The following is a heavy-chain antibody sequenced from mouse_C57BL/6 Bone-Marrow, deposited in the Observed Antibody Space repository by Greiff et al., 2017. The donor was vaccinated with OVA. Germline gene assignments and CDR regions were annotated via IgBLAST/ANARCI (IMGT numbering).Heavy chain of an antibody. D-gene: IGHD2-5*01. CDR3: AKVDSNSLFAY. CDR1: GYTFTSYW. Sequence: QVQLQQPGAELVMPGASVKLSCKASGYTFTSYWMHWVKQRPGQGLEWIGEIDPSDSYTNYNQKFKGKSTLTVDKSSSTAYMQLSRLTSEDSAVYFCAKVDSNSLFAYWGQGTLVTVSA. V-gene: IGHV1-69*01. J-gene: IGHJ3*01. CDR2: IDPSDSYT.